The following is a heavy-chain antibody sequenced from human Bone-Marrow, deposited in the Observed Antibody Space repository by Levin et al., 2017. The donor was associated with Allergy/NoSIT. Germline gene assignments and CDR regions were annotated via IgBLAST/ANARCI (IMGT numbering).Heavy chain of an antibody. CDR2: IYYRGTT. CDR3: ARMEYSYGFYMDV. V-gene: IGHV4-31*11. CDR1: GNSVNSGDYY. Sequence: SSETLSLTCAVSGNSVNSGDYYWSWIRQHPGKGLEWMGNIYYRGTTYYNPSLKSRLTISLDASKNHFSMKLTSVTAADTAVYYCARMEYSYGFYMDVWGKGTTVTVSS. D-gene: IGHD5-18*01. J-gene: IGHJ6*03.